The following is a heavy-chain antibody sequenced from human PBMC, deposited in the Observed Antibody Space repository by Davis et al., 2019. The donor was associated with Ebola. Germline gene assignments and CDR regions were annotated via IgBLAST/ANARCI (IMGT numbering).Heavy chain of an antibody. D-gene: IGHD3-3*01. J-gene: IGHJ6*02. CDR2: IWSDGRNQ. CDR1: GFTLSSYG. V-gene: IGHV3-30*02. Sequence: PGGSLRLSCAASGFTLSSYGLHWVRQPPGTGLEWVAVIWSDGRNQYYADSVMGRFTISRDNSKNTLYLQMNSLRVEDTAVYYCVKTQFLEWSYGLDVWGQGTTVTVSS. CDR3: VKTQFLEWSYGLDV.